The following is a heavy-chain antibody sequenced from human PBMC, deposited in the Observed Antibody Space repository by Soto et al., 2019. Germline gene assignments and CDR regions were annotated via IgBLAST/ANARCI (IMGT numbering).Heavy chain of an antibody. D-gene: IGHD1-26*01. V-gene: IGHV3-53*01. J-gene: IGHJ4*02. CDR3: ARDPRGVGAY. CDR1: GFTVSSNH. Sequence: GGSLRLSCAASGFTVSSNHMSWVRQAPGKGLEWVSVIYSGGSTYYADSVKGRFTISRDDSKNTMYLQMNSLTVEDTAMYYCARDPRGVGAYWGQGTPVTVAS. CDR2: IYSGGST.